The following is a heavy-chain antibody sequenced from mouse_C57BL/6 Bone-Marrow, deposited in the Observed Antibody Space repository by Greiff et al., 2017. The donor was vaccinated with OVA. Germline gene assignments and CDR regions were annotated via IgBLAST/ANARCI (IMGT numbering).Heavy chain of an antibody. CDR2: INPGSGGT. V-gene: IGHV1-54*01. Sequence: VQLQQSGAELVRPGTSVKVSCKASGYAFTNYLIEWVKQRPGQGLEWIGVINPGSGGTNYNEKFKGKATLTADKSSSTAYMQLSSLTSEDSAVYFCARRPHYYGSSYWYFDVWGTGTTVTVSS. D-gene: IGHD1-1*01. CDR3: ARRPHYYGSSYWYFDV. J-gene: IGHJ1*03. CDR1: GYAFTNYL.